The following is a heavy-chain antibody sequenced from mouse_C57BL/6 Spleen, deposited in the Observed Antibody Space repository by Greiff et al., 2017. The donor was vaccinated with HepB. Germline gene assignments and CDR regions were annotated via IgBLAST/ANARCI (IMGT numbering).Heavy chain of an antibody. CDR3: TREKGYDGYYEGAMDY. D-gene: IGHD2-3*01. Sequence: EVKLQESGEGLVKPGGSLKLSCAASGFTFSSYAMSWVRQTPEKRLEWVAYISSGGDYIYYADTVKGRFTISRDNARNTLYLQMSSLKSEDTAMYYCTREKGYDGYYEGAMDYWGQGTSVTVSS. CDR1: GFTFSSYA. V-gene: IGHV5-9-1*02. J-gene: IGHJ4*01. CDR2: ISSGGDYI.